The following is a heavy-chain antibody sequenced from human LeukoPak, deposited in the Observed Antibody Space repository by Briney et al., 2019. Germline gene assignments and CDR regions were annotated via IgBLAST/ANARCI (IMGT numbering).Heavy chain of an antibody. Sequence: WASVKVSCKASVGTFSSYAISWLRQAPGQGLEWMGRINPILGIANYAQKFQGRVTITADKSTSTAYMGLSSLRSEDTAVYYCARDDRGYSYGHLDYWGQGTLVTVSS. V-gene: IGHV1-69*04. CDR1: VGTFSSYA. D-gene: IGHD5-18*01. J-gene: IGHJ4*02. CDR3: ARDDRGYSYGHLDY. CDR2: INPILGIA.